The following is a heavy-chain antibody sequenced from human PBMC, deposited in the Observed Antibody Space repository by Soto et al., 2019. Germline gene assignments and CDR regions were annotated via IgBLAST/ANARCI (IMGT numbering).Heavy chain of an antibody. Sequence: QVHLVQSRAEVKKAGSSVKVSCKAPGGTFKNNGISWVRQAPGQGLEWMGGIIPVFGTTNYAQKFQGRLTITADDFTSTVYMELSRLRYEDTAVYYCVRENGVAVATILYYFDYWGPGTLVTVSS. CDR3: VRENGVAVATILYYFDY. V-gene: IGHV1-69*01. CDR1: GGTFKNNG. D-gene: IGHD5-12*01. CDR2: IIPVFGTT. J-gene: IGHJ4*02.